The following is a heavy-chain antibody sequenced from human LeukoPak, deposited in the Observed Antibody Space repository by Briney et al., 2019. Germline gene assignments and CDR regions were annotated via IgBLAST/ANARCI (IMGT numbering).Heavy chain of an antibody. V-gene: IGHV3-23*01. CDR2: ISGSGGST. CDR3: AKDVTQWLAFYGMDV. CDR1: GFTFSSYA. Sequence: GGSLRLSCAASGFTFSSYAMSWVRQAPGKGLEWVSAISGSGGSTYYPDSVKGRFTISRDNSKNTLYLQMNSLRAEDTAVYYCAKDVTQWLAFYGMDVWGQGTTVTVSS. D-gene: IGHD6-19*01. J-gene: IGHJ6*02.